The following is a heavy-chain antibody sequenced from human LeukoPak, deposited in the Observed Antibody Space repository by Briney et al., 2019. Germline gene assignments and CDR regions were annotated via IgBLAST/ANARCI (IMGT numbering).Heavy chain of an antibody. D-gene: IGHD2-2*01. CDR3: ARDPVPAANTNAFDI. CDR1: GFTFSSYW. Sequence: WGSLRLSCAASGFTFSSYWMSWVRQAPGKGLEWVANIKQDGSEKYYVDSVKGRFTISRDNAKNSLYLQMNSLRAEDTAVYYCARDPVPAANTNAFDIWGQGTMVTVSS. J-gene: IGHJ3*02. V-gene: IGHV3-7*03. CDR2: IKQDGSEK.